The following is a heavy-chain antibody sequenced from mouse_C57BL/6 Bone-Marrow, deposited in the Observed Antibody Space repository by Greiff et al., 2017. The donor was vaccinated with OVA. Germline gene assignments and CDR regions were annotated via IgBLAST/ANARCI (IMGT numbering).Heavy chain of an antibody. Sequence: VQLQESGAELARPGASVKLSCKASGYTFTSYGISWVKQRTGQGLEWIGEIYPRSGNTYYNEKFKGKATLTADKSSSTAYMGVRSQTAKDAAVYFCARWAYSPDYWGQGTTLTVSS. V-gene: IGHV1-81*01. CDR1: GYTFTSYG. J-gene: IGHJ2*01. CDR3: ARWAYSPDY. D-gene: IGHD2-12*01. CDR2: IYPRSGNT.